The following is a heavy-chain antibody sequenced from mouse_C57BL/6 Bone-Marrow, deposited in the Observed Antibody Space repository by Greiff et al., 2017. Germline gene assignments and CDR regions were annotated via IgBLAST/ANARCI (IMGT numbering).Heavy chain of an antibody. V-gene: IGHV5-6*01. CDR1: GFTFSSYG. CDR3: ARHYDYAWFAY. Sequence: VQLVESGGDLVKPGGSLKLSCAASGFTFSSYGMSWVRQTPDKRLGWVATISSGGSYTYYPDSVKGRFTISRDTAKNTLYLQMSSLKSEDTAMYYCARHYDYAWFAYWGQGTLVTVSA. J-gene: IGHJ3*01. D-gene: IGHD2-4*01. CDR2: ISSGGSYT.